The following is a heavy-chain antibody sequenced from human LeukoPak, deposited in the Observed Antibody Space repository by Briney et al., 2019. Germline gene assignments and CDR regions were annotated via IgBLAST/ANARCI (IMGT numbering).Heavy chain of an antibody. CDR3: ASVRGAWFDS. CDR2: IHSSGIT. J-gene: IGHJ5*01. V-gene: IGHV4-4*07. CDR1: GGSINSYY. D-gene: IGHD3-10*02. Sequence: SETLSLTCTVSGGSINSYYWSWIRQPAGKGLEWIGQIHSSGITNYNPSLKSRVTMAVDTSKNQFSLKLSSVTAADTAVFYCASVRGAWFDSWGQGTLVTVSS.